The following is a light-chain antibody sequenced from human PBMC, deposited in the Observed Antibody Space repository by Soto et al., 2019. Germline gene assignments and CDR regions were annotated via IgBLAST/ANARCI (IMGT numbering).Light chain of an antibody. CDR1: SSSIGNNY. CDR3: GKWDSSLSAAV. J-gene: IGLJ7*01. CDR2: DNS. Sequence: QSVLTQPPSVSAAPGQKITISCSGRSSSIGNNYVSWYQQLPGTAPKLLIYDNSKRPPGIPDRFSGSKSGTSATLGITGLQTGDEADDYCGKWDSSLSAAVFGGGTQLTVL. V-gene: IGLV1-51*01.